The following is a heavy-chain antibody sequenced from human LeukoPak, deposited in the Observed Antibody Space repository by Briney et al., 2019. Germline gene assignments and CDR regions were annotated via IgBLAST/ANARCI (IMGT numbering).Heavy chain of an antibody. J-gene: IGHJ4*02. CDR3: SKGDTAMDTTLDY. D-gene: IGHD5-18*01. CDR1: GFTFDDYT. V-gene: IGHV3-43*01. CDR2: IHWDGDST. Sequence: GGSRRLSCAASGFTFDDYTMHWVRQGPGKGLEWVSLIHWDGDSTYYADSVKGRFTISRDNSKNSLYLQMKSLRTEDTALYYCSKGDTAMDTTLDYWGQGTLVTVSS.